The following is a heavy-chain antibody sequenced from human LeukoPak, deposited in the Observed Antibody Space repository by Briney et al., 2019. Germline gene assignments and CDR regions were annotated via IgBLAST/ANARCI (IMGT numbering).Heavy chain of an antibody. J-gene: IGHJ4*02. CDR1: GFTFRSHA. CDR3: AKLPGRAADY. V-gene: IGHV3-23*01. CDR2: IYENGGTT. Sequence: GGSLRLSCVGSGFTFRSHAMSWVRQAPEKGLEFVSGIYENGGTTYYADSVKGRFTISRDNSKNTLYLQMDSLRAEDTAVYYCAKLPGRAADYWGQGTLVTVSS.